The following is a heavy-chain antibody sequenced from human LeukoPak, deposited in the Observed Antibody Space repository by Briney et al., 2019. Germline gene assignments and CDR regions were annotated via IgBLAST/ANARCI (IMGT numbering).Heavy chain of an antibody. CDR1: GYTFTSFY. V-gene: IGHV1-46*01. CDR3: ARDLASSGYYWD. Sequence: ASVKVSCKASGYTFTSFYMHWVRQAPGQGLEWMGIINPSGGSTSHAQKFQGRVTMTRDTSTTTVYMELSSLRSEDTAVYYCARDLASSGYYWDWGQGTLVTVSS. CDR2: INPSGGST. J-gene: IGHJ4*02. D-gene: IGHD3-22*01.